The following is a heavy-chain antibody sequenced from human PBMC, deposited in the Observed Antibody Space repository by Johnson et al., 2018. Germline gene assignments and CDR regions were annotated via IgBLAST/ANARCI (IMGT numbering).Heavy chain of an antibody. CDR1: GFTFSSYA. J-gene: IGHJ3*02. CDR2: ISYDGSNK. Sequence: QVQLVESGGGVVQPGRSLRLSCAASGFTFSSYAMHWVRQAPGKGLEWVAVISYDGSNKSYADSVKGRFTISRDNSKNTLYLKMNSRRAEDRDVYYCAKERRRGYSYGYGYGGAFDIWGQGTMVTVSS. V-gene: IGHV3-30-3*01. CDR3: AKERRRGYSYGYGYGGAFDI. D-gene: IGHD5-18*01.